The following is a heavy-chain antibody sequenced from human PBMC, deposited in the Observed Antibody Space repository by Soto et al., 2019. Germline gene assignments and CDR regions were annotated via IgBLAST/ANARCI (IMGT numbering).Heavy chain of an antibody. CDR3: ARDRSAYDILTGYYPFDY. CDR1: GFSFSSYN. V-gene: IGHV3-21*01. CDR2: ISSYI. D-gene: IGHD3-9*01. Sequence: EVQLVESGGGLVKPGGSPRLSCVASGFSFSSYNMNWVRQAPGKGLEWVSSISSYIYYADSVKGRFTISRDNAKNSLYLQMNSLRAEDTAVYYCARDRSAYDILTGYYPFDYWGQGTLVTVSS. J-gene: IGHJ4*02.